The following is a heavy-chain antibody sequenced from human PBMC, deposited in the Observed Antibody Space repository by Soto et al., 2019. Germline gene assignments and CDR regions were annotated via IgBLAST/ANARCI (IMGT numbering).Heavy chain of an antibody. V-gene: IGHV3-33*01. CDR1: GFTFSSYG. D-gene: IGHD3-3*01. CDR2: IWYDGSNK. CDR3: ARDGTYYDFWSGAGYYYYGMDV. Sequence: QVQLVESGGGVVQPGRSLRLSCAASGFTFSSYGMHWVRQAPGKGLEWVAVIWYDGSNKYYADSVKGRFTISRDNSENTLYLQMNSLRAEDTAVYYCARDGTYYDFWSGAGYYYYGMDVWGQGTTVTVSS. J-gene: IGHJ6*02.